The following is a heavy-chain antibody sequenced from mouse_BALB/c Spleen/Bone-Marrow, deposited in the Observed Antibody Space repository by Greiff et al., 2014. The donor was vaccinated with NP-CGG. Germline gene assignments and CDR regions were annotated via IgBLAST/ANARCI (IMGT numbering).Heavy chain of an antibody. D-gene: IGHD3-3*01. V-gene: IGHV5-17*02. J-gene: IGHJ4*01. CDR2: ISSGSSTI. CDR1: GFTFSSFG. CDR3: TRSGTLGSMDY. Sequence: EVKVEESGGGLVQPGGSRKLSCAASGFTFSSFGMHWVRQAPEKGLEWVAYISSGSSTIYYADTMKGRFTISRDDPKNTLFLQMACLRSEDTAMYYCTRSGTLGSMDYWGQGTSVTVSS.